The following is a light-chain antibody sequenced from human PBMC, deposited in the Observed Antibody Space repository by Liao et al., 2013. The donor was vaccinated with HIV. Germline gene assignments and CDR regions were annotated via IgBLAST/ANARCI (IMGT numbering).Light chain of an antibody. Sequence: SYVLTQPPSVSVAPGKTARITCGGNNIGSKSVHWYQQKPGQAPVLVIYYDSDRPSGIPERFCGSNSGNTATLTISRVEAGDEADYYCQVWDSSSDHWVFGGGTKLTAL. CDR3: QVWDSSSDHWV. V-gene: IGLV3-21*04. CDR1: NIGSKS. CDR2: YDS. J-gene: IGLJ3*02.